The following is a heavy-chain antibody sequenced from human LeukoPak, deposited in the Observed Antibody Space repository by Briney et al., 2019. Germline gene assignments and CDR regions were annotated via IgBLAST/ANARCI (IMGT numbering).Heavy chain of an antibody. CDR1: GYTFTDYY. D-gene: IGHD3-10*01. CDR2: VDPDDGDT. J-gene: IGHJ4*02. CDR3: ATFDGHGG. V-gene: IGHV1-69-2*01. Sequence: ASVKVSCKVSGYTFTDYYMHWVQQAPGKGLEWMGLVDPDDGDTIYAEKFQGRVTITGDTSTDTAYMELSSLRSEDTGVDYCATFDGHGGWGQGTLVTVSS.